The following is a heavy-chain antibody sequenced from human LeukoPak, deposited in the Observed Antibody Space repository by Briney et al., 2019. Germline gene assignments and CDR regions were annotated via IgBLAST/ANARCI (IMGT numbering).Heavy chain of an antibody. Sequence: SETLSLTCTVSGGSISSYYWSWIRQPAGKGLEWIGRIYTSGSTNYNPSLKSRVTMSVDTSKNQFSLKLSSVTAADAAVYFCARGGCSSTSCYYFYGMDVWGQGTTVSVSS. CDR1: GGSISSYY. CDR3: ARGGCSSTSCYYFYGMDV. CDR2: IYTSGST. D-gene: IGHD2-2*01. V-gene: IGHV4-4*07. J-gene: IGHJ6*02.